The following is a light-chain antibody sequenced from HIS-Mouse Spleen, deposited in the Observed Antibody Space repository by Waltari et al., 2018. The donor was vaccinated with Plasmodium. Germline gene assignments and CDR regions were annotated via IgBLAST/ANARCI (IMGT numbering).Light chain of an antibody. V-gene: IGLV3-1*01. CDR1: NLGYQY. J-gene: IGLJ2*01. Sequence: SYELTQPPSVSVSPGQTASIPCPGVNLGYQYSCWYQQKPGQSPVLVIYQDSKRPSGIPERFSGSNSGNTATLTISGTQAMDEADYYCQAWDSSTVVFGGGTKLTVL. CDR3: QAWDSSTVV. CDR2: QDS.